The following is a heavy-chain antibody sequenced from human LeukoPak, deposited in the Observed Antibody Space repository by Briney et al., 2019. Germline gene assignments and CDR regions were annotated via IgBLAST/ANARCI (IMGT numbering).Heavy chain of an antibody. Sequence: SETLSLTCTVSGGSISSYYWSWIRQPPGEGLEWIGYIYYSGSTNYNPSLKSRVTMSVDTSKNQFSLKLSSVTAADTAVYYCARGWSAAAGTWWFDPWGQGTLVTVSS. CDR3: ARGWSAAAGTWWFDP. CDR2: IYYSGST. V-gene: IGHV4-59*01. J-gene: IGHJ5*02. D-gene: IGHD6-13*01. CDR1: GGSISSYY.